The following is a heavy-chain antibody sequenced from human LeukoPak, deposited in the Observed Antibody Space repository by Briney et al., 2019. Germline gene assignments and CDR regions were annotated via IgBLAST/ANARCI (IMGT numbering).Heavy chain of an antibody. CDR3: AREDPSGSFDY. J-gene: IGHJ4*02. D-gene: IGHD1-26*01. CDR2: ISVNT. Sequence: ASVKVSCKASGYTLTSYSFSWVRQAPGQGLEWMGWISVNTSYAQHLQGRVTMTTDTSTSTAYMELRSLRSDDMAVYYCAREDPSGSFDYWGQGTLVTVSP. V-gene: IGHV1-18*03. CDR1: GYTLTSYS.